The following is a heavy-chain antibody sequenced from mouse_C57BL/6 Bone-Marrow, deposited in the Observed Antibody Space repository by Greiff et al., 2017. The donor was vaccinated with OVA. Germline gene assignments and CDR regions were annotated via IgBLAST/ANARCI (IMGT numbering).Heavy chain of an antibody. J-gene: IGHJ2*01. CDR1: GYTFTDYY. D-gene: IGHD1-1*01. CDR2: INPYNGGT. CDR3: ARGVVATGD. V-gene: IGHV1-19*01. Sequence: VQLKESGPVLVKPGASVKMSCKASGYTFTDYYMNWVKQSHGKSLEWIGVINPYNGGTSYNQKFKGKATLTVDTSSSTAYMELNSLTSEDSAVYYWARGVVATGDWGQGTTLTVSS.